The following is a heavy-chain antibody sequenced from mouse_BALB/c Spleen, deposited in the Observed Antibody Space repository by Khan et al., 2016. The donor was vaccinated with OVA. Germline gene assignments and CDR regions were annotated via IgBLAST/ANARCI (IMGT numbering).Heavy chain of an antibody. CDR1: GYTFTTYT. V-gene: IGHV1-4*01. CDR3: ARGGAYYRSDGWFAY. J-gene: IGHJ3*01. D-gene: IGHD2-14*01. CDR2: IIPSNDYT. Sequence: QVRLQQSGAELAKPGASVKMSCKASGYTFTTYTIHWVKQRPGQGLEWIGYIIPSNDYTNYNQKFKDRATLTSDTSSSTAYMQLNSLKSEDSAVYDCARGGAYYRSDGWFAYWGQGTLVTVSA.